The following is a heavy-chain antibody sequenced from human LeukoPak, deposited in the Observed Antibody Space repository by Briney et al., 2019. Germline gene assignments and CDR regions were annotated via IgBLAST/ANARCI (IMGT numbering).Heavy chain of an antibody. D-gene: IGHD2-8*02. CDR1: GFTFSTFA. J-gene: IGHJ4*02. CDR3: ATYRQVLLPLES. CDR2: IFPSGGEI. Sequence: GGSLRLSCAASGFTFSTFAMIWVRQPPGKGLEWVSSIFPSGGEIHYADSVRGRFTISRDNSKSTLSLQMNSLRADDTAIYYCATYRQVLLPLESWGQGTLVTVSS. V-gene: IGHV3-23*01.